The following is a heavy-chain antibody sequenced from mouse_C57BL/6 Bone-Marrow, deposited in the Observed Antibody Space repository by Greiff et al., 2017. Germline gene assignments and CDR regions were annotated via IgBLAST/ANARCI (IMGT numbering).Heavy chain of an antibody. D-gene: IGHD1-1*01. CDR1: GYTFTNYY. CDR3: ARQDSRECYWDVEG. J-gene: IGHJ1*03. Sequence: EVQLQQSGPELVKPGASVKISCKASGYTFTNYYMNWVKQRHGKSLEWIGDINPNNSDTSYNQKFKGKATLTVDKSSSTAYMGLRSLTSEDSAVYYCARQDSRECYWDVEGRGTAITVS. V-gene: IGHV1-26*01. CDR2: INPNNSDT.